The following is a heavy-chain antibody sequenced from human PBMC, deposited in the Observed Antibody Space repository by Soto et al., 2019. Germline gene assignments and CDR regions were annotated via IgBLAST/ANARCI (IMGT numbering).Heavy chain of an antibody. CDR2: ISYDGSNK. CDR1: GFTFSSYG. V-gene: IGHV3-30*18. Sequence: QVQMVESGGGVVQPGRSLRLSCAASGFTFSSYGMHWVRQAPGKGLEWVAVISYDGSNKYYADSVKGRFTISRDNSKNTLYLHMNSLRAEDTAVYYCAKDPYCSGGSCYPHGMDVWGQGTTVTVSS. D-gene: IGHD2-15*01. CDR3: AKDPYCSGGSCYPHGMDV. J-gene: IGHJ6*02.